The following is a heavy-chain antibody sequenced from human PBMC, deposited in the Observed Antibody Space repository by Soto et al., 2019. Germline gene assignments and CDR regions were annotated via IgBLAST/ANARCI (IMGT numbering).Heavy chain of an antibody. CDR1: GFTFSNYA. J-gene: IGHJ4*02. CDR2: ISGSGGST. D-gene: IGHD6-13*01. V-gene: IGHV3-23*01. CDR3: AKDQGSSWYEIDY. Sequence: EVKLLESGGGLVQPGGSLRLSCAASGFTFSNYAVTWVRQAPGKGLEWVSTISGSGGSTYYADSVKGRFTISRDKSKNTLYLQMNSLRAEDTAVYYCAKDQGSSWYEIDYWGQGTLVTVSS.